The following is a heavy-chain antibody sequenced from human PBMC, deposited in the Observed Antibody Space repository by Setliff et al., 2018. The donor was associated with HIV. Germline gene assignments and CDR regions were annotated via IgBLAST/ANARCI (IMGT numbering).Heavy chain of an antibody. CDR3: ARGLTTVTAVDY. Sequence: GASVMVSCKASGYAFTVYYVHWVRQAPGRGLEWMGWINTNSGDTNFAQKFQGRVTMTRDTSISTAYMELSGLRSDDTAIYYCARGLTTVTAVDYWGQGALVTVSS. J-gene: IGHJ4*02. CDR2: INTNSGDT. CDR1: GYAFTVYY. D-gene: IGHD4-17*01. V-gene: IGHV1-2*02.